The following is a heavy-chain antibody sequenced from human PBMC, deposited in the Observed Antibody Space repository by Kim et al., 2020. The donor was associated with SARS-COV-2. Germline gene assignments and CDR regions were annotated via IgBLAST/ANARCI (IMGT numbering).Heavy chain of an antibody. CDR3: AKHLTGSYSFVY. J-gene: IGHJ4*02. Sequence: GGSLRLSCAASGFTFSTNYMSWVRQAPGKGLEWVSAIDGGGTAFYADSVRGRFTISRDNSKDTLYMEMYSLRAEDMAIYYCAKHLTGSYSFVYWGQGTLVTVSS. CDR1: GFTFSTNY. CDR2: IDGGGTA. D-gene: IGHD3-9*01. V-gene: IGHV3-23*01.